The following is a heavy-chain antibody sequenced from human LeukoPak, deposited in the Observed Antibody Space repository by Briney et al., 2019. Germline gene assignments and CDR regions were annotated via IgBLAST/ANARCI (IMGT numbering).Heavy chain of an antibody. CDR3: ARDRGFGELLGAFDI. CDR2: IYYSGST. J-gene: IGHJ3*02. V-gene: IGHV4-30-4*01. D-gene: IGHD3-10*01. Sequence: SQTLSLTCTVSGGSISSGDYYWSWIRQPPGKGLEWIGYIYYSGSTYYNPSLKSRVTISVDTSKNQFSLKLSSVTAADTAVYYCARDRGFGELLGAFDIWGQGTMVTVSS. CDR1: GGSISSGDYY.